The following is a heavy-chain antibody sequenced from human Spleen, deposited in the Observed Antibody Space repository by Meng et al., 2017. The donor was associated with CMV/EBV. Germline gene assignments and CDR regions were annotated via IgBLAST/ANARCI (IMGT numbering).Heavy chain of an antibody. D-gene: IGHD2-2*01. Sequence: GESLKISCAASGFTFSSFAMSWVRQAPGKGLEWVSVISGSGGSTYYADSVKGRFTISRDNSKNTLYLQMNSLRAEDTAVYYCAKDRQYLTARYFDYWGQGTLVTVSS. J-gene: IGHJ4*02. V-gene: IGHV3-23*01. CDR2: ISGSGGST. CDR1: GFTFSSFA. CDR3: AKDRQYLTARYFDY.